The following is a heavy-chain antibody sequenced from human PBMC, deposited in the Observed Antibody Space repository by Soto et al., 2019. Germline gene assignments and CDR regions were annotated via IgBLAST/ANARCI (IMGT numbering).Heavy chain of an antibody. J-gene: IGHJ4*02. CDR2: INAGNGNT. CDR3: ARDRAGARGYSGYGIDY. D-gene: IGHD5-12*01. Sequence: ASVKVSCKASGYTFTSYAMHWVRQAPGQRLEWMGWINAGNGNTKYSQKFQGRVTITRDTSASTAYMELSSLRSEDTAVYYCARDRAGARGYSGYGIDYWGQGTLVTVSS. V-gene: IGHV1-3*01. CDR1: GYTFTSYA.